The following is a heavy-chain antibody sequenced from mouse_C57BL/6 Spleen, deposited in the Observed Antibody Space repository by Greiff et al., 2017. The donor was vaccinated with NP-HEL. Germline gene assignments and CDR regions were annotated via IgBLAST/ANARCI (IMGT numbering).Heavy chain of an antibody. CDR3: ARNGLGYFDY. D-gene: IGHD3-1*01. V-gene: IGHV1-82*01. Sequence: VKLQESGPELVKPGASVKISCKASGYAFSSSWMNWVKQRPGKGLEWIGRIYPGDGDTNYNGKFKGKATLTADKSSSTAYMQLSSLTSEDSAVYFCARNGLGYFDYWGQGTTLTVSS. J-gene: IGHJ2*01. CDR1: GYAFSSSW. CDR2: IYPGDGDT.